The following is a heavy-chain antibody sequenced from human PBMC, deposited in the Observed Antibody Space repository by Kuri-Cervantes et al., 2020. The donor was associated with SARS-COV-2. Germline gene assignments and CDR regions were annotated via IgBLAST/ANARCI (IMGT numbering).Heavy chain of an antibody. Sequence: GSLRLSCAVYGGSFSGYYWSWIRQPPGKGLEWIGEINHSGSTNYNPSLKSRVTISVDTSKNQFSLKLSSVTAADTAVYYCGRSYDYWGQGTLVTVSS. V-gene: IGHV4-34*01. CDR1: GGSFSGYY. J-gene: IGHJ4*02. CDR3: GRSYDY. CDR2: INHSGST.